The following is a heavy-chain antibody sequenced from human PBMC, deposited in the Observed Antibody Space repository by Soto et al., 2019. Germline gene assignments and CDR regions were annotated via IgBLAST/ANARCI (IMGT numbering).Heavy chain of an antibody. CDR3: ARALASSYYGMDV. V-gene: IGHV3-33*01. J-gene: IGHJ6*02. D-gene: IGHD3-3*02. Sequence: PGGSLRLSCAASGFTFSSYGMHWVRQAPGKGLEWVAVIWYDGSNKYYADSVKGRFTISRDNSKNTLYLQMNSLRAEDTAVYYCARALASSYYGMDVWGQGTTVTVSS. CDR2: IWYDGSNK. CDR1: GFTFSSYG.